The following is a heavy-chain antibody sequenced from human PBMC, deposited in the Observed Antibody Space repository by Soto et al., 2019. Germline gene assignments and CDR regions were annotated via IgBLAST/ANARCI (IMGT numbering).Heavy chain of an antibody. CDR2: IDPSDSYT. Sequence: PGESLNISCKGSGYSFTLYWISWVRQMPGKGLEWMGRIDPSDSYTNYSPSFQGHVTISADKSISTAYLQWSSLKASDTAMYYCASSPRGYCSSTSCRELGDYYGMDVWGQGTTVTVSS. J-gene: IGHJ6*02. CDR1: GYSFTLYW. V-gene: IGHV5-10-1*01. D-gene: IGHD2-2*01. CDR3: ASSPRGYCSSTSCRELGDYYGMDV.